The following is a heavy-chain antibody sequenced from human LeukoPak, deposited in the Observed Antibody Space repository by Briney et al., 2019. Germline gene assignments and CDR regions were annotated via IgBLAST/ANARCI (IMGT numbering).Heavy chain of an antibody. D-gene: IGHD6-19*01. CDR2: ISGSGGST. CDR3: AKDQGIAVAGGFDY. V-gene: IGHV3-23*01. CDR1: VFTFSSHD. Sequence: SGAPLRLSCAASVFTFSSHDMRWVRQAPGKGLEWVSAISGSGGSTYYADSVKGRFTISRDNSKNTLYLQMNSLRAEDTAVYYCAKDQGIAVAGGFDYWGQGTLVTVSS. J-gene: IGHJ4*02.